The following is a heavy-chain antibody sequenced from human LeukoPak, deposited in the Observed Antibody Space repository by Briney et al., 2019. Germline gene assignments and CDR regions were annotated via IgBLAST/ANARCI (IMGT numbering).Heavy chain of an antibody. CDR1: GFTFSSYA. V-gene: IGHV3-64D*09. J-gene: IGHJ4*02. D-gene: IGHD2-15*01. Sequence: GGSLRLSCSASGFTFSSYAMHWVRQAPGKGLEYVSAISSNAGSTNYADSVKGRFTISRDNSKNTMFLQMSSLRVEDMAVYYCVKYCSGGSCYGHWGQGTLVTVSS. CDR2: ISSNAGST. CDR3: VKYCSGGSCYGH.